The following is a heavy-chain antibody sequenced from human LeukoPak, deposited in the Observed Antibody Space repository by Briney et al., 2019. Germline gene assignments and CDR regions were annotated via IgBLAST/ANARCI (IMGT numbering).Heavy chain of an antibody. CDR3: ARGCPYYDILTGYSSAIFDY. CDR2: INSDGSST. J-gene: IGHJ4*02. D-gene: IGHD3-9*01. CDR1: GFTFSSYW. V-gene: IGHV3-74*01. Sequence: GGSLRLSCAASGFTFSSYWMHWVRQAPGKGLVWVSRINSDGSSTSYADSVKGRFTISRDNAKNTLYLQMNSLRAEDTAVYYCARGCPYYDILTGYSSAIFDYWGQGTLVTVSS.